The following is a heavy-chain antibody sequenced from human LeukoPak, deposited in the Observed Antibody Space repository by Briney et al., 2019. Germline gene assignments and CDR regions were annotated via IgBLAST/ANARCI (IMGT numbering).Heavy chain of an antibody. J-gene: IGHJ4*02. CDR3: AKDFSGATDY. CDR2: INLDGSRI. D-gene: IGHD3-3*01. CDR1: GFTISDYW. Sequence: QPGGSLRLSCAASGFTISDYWMPWVRHAPGKGLVWVSRINLDGSRIDYAGSVKGRFTISRDKVKNTLYLQMSGLRDEDTAFYYCAKDFSGATDYWGQGTLVTVSS. V-gene: IGHV3-74*01.